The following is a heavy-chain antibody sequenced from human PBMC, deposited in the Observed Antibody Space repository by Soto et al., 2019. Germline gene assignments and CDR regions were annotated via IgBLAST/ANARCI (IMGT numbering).Heavy chain of an antibody. CDR2: IRSKAYGGTT. Sequence: PGGSLRLSCTASGFTFGDYAMSWFRQAPGKGLEWVGFIRSKAYGGTTEYAASVKGRFTISRDDSKSIAYLQMNSLKTEDTAVYYCTRGDSGDIAVVVAATPVVGGHFDPWGQGTLVTVSS. CDR3: TRGDSGDIAVVVAATPVVGGHFDP. CDR1: GFTFGDYA. D-gene: IGHD2-15*01. J-gene: IGHJ5*02. V-gene: IGHV3-49*03.